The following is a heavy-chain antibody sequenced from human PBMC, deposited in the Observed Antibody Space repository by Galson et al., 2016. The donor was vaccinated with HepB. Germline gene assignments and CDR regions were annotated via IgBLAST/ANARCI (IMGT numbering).Heavy chain of an antibody. CDR1: GYTFTGHY. V-gene: IGHV1-2*02. CDR2: IHPNSGST. D-gene: IGHD2-15*01. CDR3: AMDQQITAILVIRPRGQFYGMDV. Sequence: SVKVSCKASGYTFTGHYMHWVRQAPGQGLEWMGWIHPNSGSTDYAQNFQGRVTITADEDTGFVYMELFGLRSDDTAVYFCAMDQQITAILVIRPRGQFYGMDVWGQGTTVTVSS. J-gene: IGHJ6*02.